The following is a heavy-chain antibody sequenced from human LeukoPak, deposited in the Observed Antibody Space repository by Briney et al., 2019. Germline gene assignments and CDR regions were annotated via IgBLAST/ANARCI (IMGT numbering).Heavy chain of an antibody. Sequence: PSETLSLTCTVSGGSITDGSMSSGNYFWSWVRQPPGKGLEWIGYIYDGGNSHYNPSLESRVTIVIDTSKNQLSLKLSSVTAADTAVYYCAQGAVYSGGYYQLDYWGQGTLVTVSS. CDR3: AQGAVYSGGYYQLDY. CDR1: GGSITDGSMSSGNYF. V-gene: IGHV4-30-4*01. CDR2: IYDGGNS. D-gene: IGHD1-26*01. J-gene: IGHJ4*02.